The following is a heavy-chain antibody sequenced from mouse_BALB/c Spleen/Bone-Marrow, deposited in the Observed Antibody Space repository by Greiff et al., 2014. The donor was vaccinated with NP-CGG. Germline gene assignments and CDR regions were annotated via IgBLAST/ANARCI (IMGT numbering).Heavy chain of an antibody. V-gene: IGHV1S29*02. CDR3: ARGAAYGYYLGLAY. Sequence: EVQLQQSGPELVKPGASVKISCKASGYTFTDYNMHWVKQSHGKSLEWIGYIYPYNGGTVYKQKFKSKATLTVDNSSSTANMELRSLTSEDSAVYYCARGAAYGYYLGLAYRGQGTLVTVSA. D-gene: IGHD2-3*01. CDR1: GYTFTDYN. J-gene: IGHJ3*01. CDR2: IYPYNGGT.